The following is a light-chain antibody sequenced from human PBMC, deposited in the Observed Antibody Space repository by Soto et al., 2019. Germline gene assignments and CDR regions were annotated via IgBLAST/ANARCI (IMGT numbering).Light chain of an antibody. V-gene: IGKV1-5*03. CDR1: QSISSW. Sequence: DIQMTQSPSTLSASVGDRVTITCRASQSISSWLAWYQQKPGKAPKLLIYKASSLESGVPSRFSGSGSGTEITLTISSLQPDDFATYYCQQYNSYSRTFGQGTRWIS. CDR3: QQYNSYSRT. CDR2: KAS. J-gene: IGKJ1*01.